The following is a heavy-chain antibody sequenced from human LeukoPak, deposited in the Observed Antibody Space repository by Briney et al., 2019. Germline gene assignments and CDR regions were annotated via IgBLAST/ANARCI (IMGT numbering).Heavy chain of an antibody. CDR1: RFAFSQAW. CDR3: ASLAPPDYYDSSGYNWFDP. V-gene: IGHV3-30-3*01. J-gene: IGHJ5*02. D-gene: IGHD3-22*01. Sequence: GGSLRLSCVASRFAFSQAWMSWVRQAPGKGLEWVAVISYDGSNKYYADSVKGRFTISRDNSKNTLYLQMNSLRAEDTAVYYCASLAPPDYYDSSGYNWFDPWGQGTLVTVSS. CDR2: ISYDGSNK.